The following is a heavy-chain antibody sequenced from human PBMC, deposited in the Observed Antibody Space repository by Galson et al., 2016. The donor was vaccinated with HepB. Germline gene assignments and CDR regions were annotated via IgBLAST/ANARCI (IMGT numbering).Heavy chain of an antibody. V-gene: IGHV1-3*01. CDR1: GYTFTNYA. J-gene: IGHJ4*02. Sequence: SVKVSCKASGYTFTNYAMHWVRQAPGQTFEWMGWITAGNGTTKFSQKFRGRMIIIRDTDASTGYMELNIMTSEDTGMSYCARGPVTPDYFWVSYRFDFWGQGTLVTVAS. D-gene: IGHD3-16*02. CDR2: ITAGNGTT. CDR3: ARGPVTPDYFWVSYRFDF.